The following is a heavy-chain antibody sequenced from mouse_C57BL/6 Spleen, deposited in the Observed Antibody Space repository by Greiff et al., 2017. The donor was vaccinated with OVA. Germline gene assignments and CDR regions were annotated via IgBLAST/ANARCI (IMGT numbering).Heavy chain of an antibody. J-gene: IGHJ2*01. Sequence: VQLQQSGPELVKPGASVKISCKASGYAFSSSWMNWVKQRPGKGLEWIGRIYPGDGDTNYNGKFKGKATLTADKSSSTAYMQLSSLTSEDSAVYFCARSGYVYDFDFDYWGQGTTLTVSS. V-gene: IGHV1-82*01. CDR3: ARSGYVYDFDFDY. CDR2: IYPGDGDT. CDR1: GYAFSSSW. D-gene: IGHD1-1*01.